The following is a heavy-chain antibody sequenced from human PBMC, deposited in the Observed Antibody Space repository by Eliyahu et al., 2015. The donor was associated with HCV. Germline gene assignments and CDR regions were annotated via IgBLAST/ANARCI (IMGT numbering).Heavy chain of an antibody. V-gene: IGHV3-9*01. CDR1: GFTFDYYA. CDR2: ISWNSGSR. J-gene: IGHJ6*02. D-gene: IGHD4-23*01. CDR3: VKDKDYGGNVGMDV. Sequence: EVQLVESGGGLVQPGRSLRLSCAASGFTFDYYAMHWVRQPPGKGLGWVSGISWNSGSRDYADSVKGRFTISRDNAKKTLYLQMNSLRAEDTALYYCVKDKDYGGNVGMDVWGQGTTVTVSS.